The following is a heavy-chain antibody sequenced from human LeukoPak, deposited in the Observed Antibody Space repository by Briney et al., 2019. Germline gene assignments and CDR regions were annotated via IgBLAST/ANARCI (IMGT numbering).Heavy chain of an antibody. CDR1: GGSISSYY. J-gene: IGHJ4*02. CDR3: AVAGRASRTYYFDY. V-gene: IGHV4-59*01. Sequence: SETLSLTCTVSGGSISSYYWSWIRQPPGKGLEWIGYIYYSGSTNYNPSLKSRVTISVDTSKNQSSLKLSSVTAADTAVYYCAVAGRASRTYYFDYWGQGTLVTVSS. CDR2: IYYSGST. D-gene: IGHD6-19*01.